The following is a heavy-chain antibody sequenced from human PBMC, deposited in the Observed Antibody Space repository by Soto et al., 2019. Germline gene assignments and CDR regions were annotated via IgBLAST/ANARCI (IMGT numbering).Heavy chain of an antibody. V-gene: IGHV3-23*01. CDR2: ISGSGRNT. CDR3: AKDLNGSGSFTSYYHYGMDV. J-gene: IGHJ6*02. D-gene: IGHD3-10*01. Sequence: DVQMLASGGGMVHPGGSLRLSCAASGFTFSNYAMNWVRQAPGKGLEWVSSISGSGRNTYYADSVKGRLTISRDSSKNSLYLQMNSLRVEDTGVYYCAKDLNGSGSFTSYYHYGMDVWGQGTTVTVSS. CDR1: GFTFSNYA.